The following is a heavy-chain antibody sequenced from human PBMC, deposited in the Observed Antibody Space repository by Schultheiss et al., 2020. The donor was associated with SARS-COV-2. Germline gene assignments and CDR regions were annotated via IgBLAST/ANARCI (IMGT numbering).Heavy chain of an antibody. CDR2: ISSSGSTI. CDR1: GFTFSSYS. D-gene: IGHD6-13*01. CDR3: ATQAPKYSSSWYPYYYGMDV. J-gene: IGHJ6*02. Sequence: GGSLRLSCAASGFTFSSYSMNWVRQAPGKGLEWVSYISSSGSTIYYADSVKGRFTISRDNAKNSLYLQMNSLRAEDTAVYYCATQAPKYSSSWYPYYYGMDVWGQGTTVTVFS. V-gene: IGHV3-48*04.